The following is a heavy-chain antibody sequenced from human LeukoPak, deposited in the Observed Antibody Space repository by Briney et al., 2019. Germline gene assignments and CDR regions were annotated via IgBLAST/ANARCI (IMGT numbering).Heavy chain of an antibody. CDR3: VRELGAPATGAFDI. CDR2: MGSSGTNG. CDR1: GFTFSSYS. V-gene: IGHV3-21*01. Sequence: GGSLRLSCAGSGFTFSSYSMNWVRQAPGKGLEWVSSMGSSGTNGYYADSVKGRFIISRDNAKNSLFLQMNSLRAEDSALYYCVRELGAPATGAFDIWGQGTLATVSS. J-gene: IGHJ3*02. D-gene: IGHD3-3*02.